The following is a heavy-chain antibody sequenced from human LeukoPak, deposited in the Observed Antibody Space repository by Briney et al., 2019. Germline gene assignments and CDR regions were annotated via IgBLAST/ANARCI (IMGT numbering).Heavy chain of an antibody. V-gene: IGHV3-48*03. CDR1: GFTFSSYE. CDR2: ISSSGSTI. CDR3: ARGNPYYVDTTDAFDI. Sequence: GGSLRLSCAASGFTFSSYEMNWVRQAPGKGLEWVSYISSSGSTIYYADSVKGRFTIPRDNAKNSLYLRMDSLRAEDTAVYYCARGNPYYVDTTDAFDIWGQGTMVTVSS. D-gene: IGHD5-18*01. J-gene: IGHJ3*02.